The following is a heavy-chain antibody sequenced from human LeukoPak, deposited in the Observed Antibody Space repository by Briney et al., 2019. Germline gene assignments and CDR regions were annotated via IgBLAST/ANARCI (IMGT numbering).Heavy chain of an antibody. CDR3: ASMPHSSSSWYPLDY. CDR1: GYTFTNYV. CDR2: ISPYNGNT. Sequence: EASVKVSCKSSGYTFTNYVISWVRQAPGQGLEWMGWISPYNGNTNYAQKLQGRVTMTTDTSTTTVYMELRSLRSDDTAVYYCASMPHSSSSWYPLDYWGQGTLVTVSS. D-gene: IGHD6-13*01. J-gene: IGHJ4*02. V-gene: IGHV1-18*01.